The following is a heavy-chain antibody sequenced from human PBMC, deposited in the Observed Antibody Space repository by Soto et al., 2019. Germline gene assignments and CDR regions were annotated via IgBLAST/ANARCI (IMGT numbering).Heavy chain of an antibody. CDR1: RFTFGSYA. V-gene: IGHV3-30-3*01. CDR3: ARVSLQDYYARDPLPNWFDA. J-gene: IGHJ5*02. Sequence: AGSLTLSCAASRFTFGSYAMPWVRQSPGKGLEWVAVISYDGSNKYYADSVKGRFTISRDNSKNTLYLQMNSLRAEDAAVYYCARVSLQDYYARDPLPNWFDAWGQGTLVTVSS. CDR2: ISYDGSNK. D-gene: IGHD3-10*02.